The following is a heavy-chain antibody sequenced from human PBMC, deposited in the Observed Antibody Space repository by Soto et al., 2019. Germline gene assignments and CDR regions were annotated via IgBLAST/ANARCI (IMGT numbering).Heavy chain of an antibody. CDR1: GYTFTGYY. V-gene: IGHV1-2*02. D-gene: IGHD6-19*01. CDR2: INPNSGDT. CDR3: ARREQWLENFDY. Sequence: WASVKVSCKTSGYTFTGYYIHWIRQAPGQGLEWMGWINPNSGDTNYSQELQGRVTMTSDASITAAYVELTRLRSDDTAVYYCARREQWLENFDYWGQGTLVTVSS. J-gene: IGHJ4*02.